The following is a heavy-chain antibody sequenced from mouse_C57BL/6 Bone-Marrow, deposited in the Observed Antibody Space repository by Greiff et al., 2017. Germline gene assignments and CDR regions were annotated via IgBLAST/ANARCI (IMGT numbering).Heavy chain of an antibody. J-gene: IGHJ4*01. Sequence: VQLQQSGAELARPGASVKLSCKASGYTFTSYGISWVKQRTGQGLEWIGEIYPRSGKTYYNEKFKGKATLTADKAYSTAYMELRSLTSEASAVYFCASRVRWAMDYWGQGTSVTVSS. CDR3: ASRVRWAMDY. V-gene: IGHV1-81*01. CDR2: IYPRSGKT. CDR1: GYTFTSYG. D-gene: IGHD2-14*01.